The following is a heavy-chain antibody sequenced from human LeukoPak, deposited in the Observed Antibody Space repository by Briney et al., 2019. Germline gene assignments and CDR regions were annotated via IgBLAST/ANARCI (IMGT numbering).Heavy chain of an antibody. D-gene: IGHD5-18*01. Sequence: ASVKVSCKASGGTFSSYAISWVRPAPGQGLEWMGGIIPIFGTANYAQKFQGRVTITADESTSTAYMELSSLRSEDTAVYYCARGLGDTAMDRWGQGTLVTVSS. CDR1: GGTFSSYA. J-gene: IGHJ5*02. CDR3: ARGLGDTAMDR. V-gene: IGHV1-69*13. CDR2: IIPIFGTA.